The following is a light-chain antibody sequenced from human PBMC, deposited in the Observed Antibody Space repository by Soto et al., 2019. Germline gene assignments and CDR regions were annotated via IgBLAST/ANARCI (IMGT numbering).Light chain of an antibody. Sequence: EIVLTQSPATLSLSPGERATLSCRASQSVRSYLAWYQQKPGQAPRLLIYDASNRATGIPTRFSGSGSGTDFTLSISSLEPEDFAVYYCQQRSNWPITFGQATRLEIK. J-gene: IGKJ5*01. CDR3: QQRSNWPIT. CDR2: DAS. V-gene: IGKV3-11*01. CDR1: QSVRSY.